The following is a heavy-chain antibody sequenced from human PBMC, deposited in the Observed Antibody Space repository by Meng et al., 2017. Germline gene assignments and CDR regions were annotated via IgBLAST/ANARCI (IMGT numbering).Heavy chain of an antibody. CDR2: ISSSGSTI. D-gene: IGHD5-18*01. CDR3: ARYVGYSYGYGTDYYGMDV. J-gene: IGHJ6*02. Sequence: GESLKISCAASGFTFSSYEMNWVRQAPGKGLEWVSYISSSGSTIYYADSVKGRFTISRDNAKNSLYLQMNSLRAEDTAVYYCARYVGYSYGYGTDYYGMDVWGQGTTVNVCS. V-gene: IGHV3-48*03. CDR1: GFTFSSYE.